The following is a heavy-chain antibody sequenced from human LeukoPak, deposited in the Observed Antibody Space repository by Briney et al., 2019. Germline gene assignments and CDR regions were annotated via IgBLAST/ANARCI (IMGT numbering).Heavy chain of an antibody. Sequence: SETLSLTCAVSGHSISSGYYWGWIRQSPGKGLEGIGTVYHTGNTYYNPSLKSRGTLPIDPPKNQFSLKLSSVTAAETAIYYCARSGYSFGNAFDIWGQGTVVTVSS. D-gene: IGHD5-18*01. V-gene: IGHV4-38-2*01. CDR1: GHSISSGYY. J-gene: IGHJ3*02. CDR2: VYHTGNT. CDR3: ARSGYSFGNAFDI.